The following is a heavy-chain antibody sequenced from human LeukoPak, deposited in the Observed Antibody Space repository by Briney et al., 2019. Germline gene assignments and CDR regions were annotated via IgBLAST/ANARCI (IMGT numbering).Heavy chain of an antibody. V-gene: IGHV4-34*01. CDR3: ASSLTGYYTHFDY. D-gene: IGHD3-9*01. J-gene: IGHJ4*02. CDR2: INHSGST. Sequence: SETLSLTCAVYVGSFSGYYWSWIRQPPGNGLEWIGQINHSGSTNYNPSLKSRVTISVDTSKNQFSLKLSSVTAADTAVYYCASSLTGYYTHFDYWGQGTLVTVSS. CDR1: VGSFSGYY.